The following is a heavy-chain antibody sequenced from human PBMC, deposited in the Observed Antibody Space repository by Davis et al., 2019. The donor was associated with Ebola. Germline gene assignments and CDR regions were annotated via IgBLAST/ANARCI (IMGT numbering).Heavy chain of an antibody. CDR1: GYTFTSYG. D-gene: IGHD6-19*01. V-gene: IGHV1-18*01. CDR2: ISAYNGNT. J-gene: IGHJ4*02. CDR3: ARDKTSSGCDY. Sequence: ASVKVSCKASGYTFTSYGISWVRQAPGQGLEWMGWISAYNGNTNYAQKFQGRVTMTRDTSISTAYMELSRLRSDDTAVYYCARDKTSSGCDYWGQGTLVTVSS.